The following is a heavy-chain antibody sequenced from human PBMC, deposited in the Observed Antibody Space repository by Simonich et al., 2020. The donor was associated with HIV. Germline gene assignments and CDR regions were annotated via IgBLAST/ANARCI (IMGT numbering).Heavy chain of an antibody. Sequence: QVQLVESGGGVVKPWRTLRLSCAASGFAFRGYGMHCVRQAPGKGREWVSVIWYDVIRKYYADSVRGRFNISRDNSMNSVYLQMNTLRAEYTAVYYCARDNDGTSHYSQFDYWGQGTLVTVSS. J-gene: IGHJ4*02. CDR2: IWYDVIRK. CDR1: GFAFRGYG. V-gene: IGHV3-33*01. D-gene: IGHD3-22*01. CDR3: ARDNDGTSHYSQFDY.